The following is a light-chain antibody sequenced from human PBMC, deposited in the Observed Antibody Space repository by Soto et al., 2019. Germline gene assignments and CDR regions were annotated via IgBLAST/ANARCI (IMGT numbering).Light chain of an antibody. V-gene: IGLV1-44*01. J-gene: IGLJ2*01. CDR3: AAWDADHNGVV. CDR1: GSNIGSNP. Sequence: QAVVTQPPSASGTPGQRVTISCSGSGSNIGSNPVNWYQQVPGKAPKLLIYNDNLRPSGVPDQFSGSKSGTSASLAFSGLQAEDEAQYYCAAWDADHNGVVFGGGTKLTVL. CDR2: NDN.